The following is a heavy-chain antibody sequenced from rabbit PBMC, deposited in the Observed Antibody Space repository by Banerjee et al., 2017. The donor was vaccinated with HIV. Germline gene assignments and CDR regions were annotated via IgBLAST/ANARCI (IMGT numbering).Heavy chain of an antibody. J-gene: IGHJ6*01. Sequence: QQQLEESGGDLVKPGASLTLTCTASGFSFSSSYWICWVRQAPGKGLEWIACIYGGSSGSSHYASWAKGRFTIPSHNAQNTLYLQLNSLTAADTATYFCARGGVGTTYPYGGMDLWGPGTLVTVS. CDR2: IYGGSSGSS. V-gene: IGHV1S45*01. CDR3: ARGGVGTTYPYGGMDL. CDR1: GFSFSSSYW. D-gene: IGHD8-1*01.